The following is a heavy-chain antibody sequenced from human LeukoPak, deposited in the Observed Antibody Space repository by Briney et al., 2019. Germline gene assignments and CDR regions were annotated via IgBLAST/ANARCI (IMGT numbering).Heavy chain of an antibody. CDR1: GFPFSDYY. CDR3: ARDLGSGLDY. CDR2: ISSSGSTR. J-gene: IGHJ4*02. Sequence: PGGSLRLSCAASGFPFSDYYMSWIRQAPGQGLEWVSYISSSGSTRYYADSVKGRFTISRDNAKNSLYLQMNSLTAEDTAVYYCARDLGSGLDYWGQGTLVTVSS. D-gene: IGHD3-10*01. V-gene: IGHV3-11*04.